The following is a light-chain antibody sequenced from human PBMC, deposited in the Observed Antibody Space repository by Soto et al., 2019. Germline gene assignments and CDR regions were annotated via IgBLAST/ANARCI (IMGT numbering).Light chain of an antibody. J-gene: IGLJ1*01. CDR2: DVT. V-gene: IGLV2-14*03. Sequence: QSVLTQPASVSGSPGQSITISCTGASSDVGGYNHVSWYQQHPGKAPKLMIYDVTTRPSGVSDRFSGSKSGNTASLTISGLQADDEADYYCSSYTISTTRVFGTGTKLTVL. CDR3: SSYTISTTRV. CDR1: SSDVGGYNH.